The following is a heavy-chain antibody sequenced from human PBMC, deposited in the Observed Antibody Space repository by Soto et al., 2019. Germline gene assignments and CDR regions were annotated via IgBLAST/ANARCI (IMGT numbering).Heavy chain of an antibody. CDR3: ASEAPGYSYGYWFDP. CDR2: IIPIFGTA. Sequence: QVQLVQSGAEVKKPGSSVKVSCKASGGTFSSYAISWVRQAPGQGLEWMGGIIPIFGTANYAQKFQGRVTITADESTSTDDMELSSLRSEDTAVYYCASEAPGYSYGYWFDPWGQGTLVTVSS. CDR1: GGTFSSYA. V-gene: IGHV1-69*01. J-gene: IGHJ5*02. D-gene: IGHD5-18*01.